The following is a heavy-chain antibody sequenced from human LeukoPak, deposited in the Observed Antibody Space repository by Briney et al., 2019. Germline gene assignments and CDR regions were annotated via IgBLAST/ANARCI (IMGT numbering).Heavy chain of an antibody. CDR1: GGSISSYY. Sequence: SETLSLTCTVSGGSISSYYWSWIRQPPGKGLEWIGYIYYSGSTNYNPSLKSRVTISVDTSKNQFSLRLSSVTAADTAVYYCARDPYDSSGYYGGDAFDIWGQGTMVTVSS. CDR2: IYYSGST. D-gene: IGHD3-22*01. J-gene: IGHJ3*02. V-gene: IGHV4-59*01. CDR3: ARDPYDSSGYYGGDAFDI.